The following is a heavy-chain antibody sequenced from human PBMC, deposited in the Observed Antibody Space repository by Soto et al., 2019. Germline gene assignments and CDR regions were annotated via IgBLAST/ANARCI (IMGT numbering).Heavy chain of an antibody. Sequence: ASVKVSCKASGYTFTSYYMHWVRRAPGQGLEWMGIINPSGGSTSYAQKFQGRVTMTRDTSTSTVYMELSSLRSEDTAVYYCASPVWSFGVPAGDYYYGMDVWGQGTTVTVSS. D-gene: IGHD3-10*01. J-gene: IGHJ6*02. CDR3: ASPVWSFGVPAGDYYYGMDV. CDR2: INPSGGST. CDR1: GYTFTSYY. V-gene: IGHV1-46*01.